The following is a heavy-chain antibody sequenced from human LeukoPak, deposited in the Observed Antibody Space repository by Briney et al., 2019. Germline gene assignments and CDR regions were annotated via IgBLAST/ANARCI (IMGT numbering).Heavy chain of an antibody. CDR3: AKDSYDRSGYYYYYFAY. J-gene: IGHJ4*02. D-gene: IGHD3-22*01. CDR2: ISYDGSNK. V-gene: IGHV3-30*18. CDR1: GFTFSSYA. Sequence: GGSLRLSCAASGFTFSSYAMSWVRQAPGKGLEWVAVISYDGSNKYYADSVKGRFTISRDNSKNTLYLQMNSLRAGDTAVYYCAKDSYDRSGYYYYYFAYWGQGTQVTVSS.